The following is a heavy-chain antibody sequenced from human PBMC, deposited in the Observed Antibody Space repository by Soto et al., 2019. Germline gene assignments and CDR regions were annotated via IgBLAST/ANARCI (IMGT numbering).Heavy chain of an antibody. CDR2: IIPILGIA. CDR3: AREDPPSLI. J-gene: IGHJ4*02. V-gene: IGHV1-69*04. D-gene: IGHD2-2*01. CDR1: GGTSSSYT. Sequence: SVKVSCKASGGTSSSYTISWVRQAPGQGLEWMGRIIPILGIANYVQKLQGRVTMTTDTSTSTAYMELRSLRSDVTAVYYCAREDPPSLIWGPG.